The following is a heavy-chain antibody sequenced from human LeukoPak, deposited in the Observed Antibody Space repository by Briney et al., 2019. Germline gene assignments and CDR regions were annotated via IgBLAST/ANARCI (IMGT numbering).Heavy chain of an antibody. V-gene: IGHV3-30*03. Sequence: PGGSLRLSCAASGFTFSSYGMHWVRQAPGKGLEWVAGTSYDGINKYYADSVKGRFTISRDNSKNTLYLQMNSLRAEGTAVYYCAMGTYFYGVDVWGQGTTVTVYS. CDR1: GFTFSSYG. J-gene: IGHJ6*02. D-gene: IGHD7-27*01. CDR3: AMGTYFYGVDV. CDR2: TSYDGINK.